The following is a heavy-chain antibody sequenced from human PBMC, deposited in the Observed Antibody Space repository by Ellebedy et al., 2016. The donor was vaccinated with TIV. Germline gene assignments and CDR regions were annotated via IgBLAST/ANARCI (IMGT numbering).Heavy chain of an antibody. CDR2: IIPLFGTA. J-gene: IGHJ6*03. CDR3: ARGTYDYVWGSGRYQYYYMDV. D-gene: IGHD3-16*01. CDR1: GGTFSSYA. V-gene: IGHV1-69*13. Sequence: SVKVSCXASGGTFSSYAVVWVRQAPGQGLEWMGGIIPLFGTANYTQKFQGRVTLTADDSTGTAYMELSSPRSDDTAVYYCARGTYDYVWGSGRYQYYYMDVWGKGTTVTVSS.